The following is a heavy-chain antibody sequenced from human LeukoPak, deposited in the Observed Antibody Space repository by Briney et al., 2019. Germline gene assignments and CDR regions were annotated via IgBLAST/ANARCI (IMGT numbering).Heavy chain of an antibody. D-gene: IGHD3-3*01. CDR3: ARDRDGYYTFDY. CDR2: IYTSGST. CDR1: GGSISSSSYY. Sequence: PSETLSLTCTVSGGSISSSSYYWGWIRQPPGKGLEWIGRIYTSGSTNYNPSLKSRVTMSVDTSKNQFSLKLSSVTAADTAVYYCARDRDGYYTFDYWGQGTLVTVSS. J-gene: IGHJ4*02. V-gene: IGHV4-39*07.